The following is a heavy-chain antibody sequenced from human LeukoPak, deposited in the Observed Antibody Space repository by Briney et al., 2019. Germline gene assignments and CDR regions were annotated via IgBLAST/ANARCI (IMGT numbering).Heavy chain of an antibody. J-gene: IGHJ4*02. CDR1: GYTFTSYY. Sequence: ASVKVSCKASGYTFTSYYMHWVRQAPGQGLEGMGIINPSGGSTSYAQKFQGRVTMTRETSTRTVYMELSSLRSEDTAVYYCARESARSTDVNYWGQGTLVTVSP. CDR2: INPSGGST. CDR3: ARESARSTDVNY. V-gene: IGHV1-46*01.